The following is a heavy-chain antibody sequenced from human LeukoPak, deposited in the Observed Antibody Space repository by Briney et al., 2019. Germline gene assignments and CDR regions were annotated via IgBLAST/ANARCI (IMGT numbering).Heavy chain of an antibody. CDR3: ATGKERDYFYMDV. J-gene: IGHJ6*03. CDR2: IYFSGST. V-gene: IGHV4-39*07. Sequence: KPSETLSLTCTVSGGSISSSSYYWGWIRQPPGMGLDWLGIIYFSGSTLYNPSLNSRVTISMDGSQDQFSLSLTSVTAADTAMYYCATGKERDYFYMDVWGKGTTVAVSS. CDR1: GGSISSSSYY. D-gene: IGHD1-26*01.